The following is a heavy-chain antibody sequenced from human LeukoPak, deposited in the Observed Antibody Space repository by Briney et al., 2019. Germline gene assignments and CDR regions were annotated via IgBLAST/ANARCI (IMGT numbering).Heavy chain of an antibody. D-gene: IGHD6-13*01. CDR3: AGHGYSSSFEY. V-gene: IGHV4-59*08. CDR1: GGSISSYY. Sequence: PSETLSLTCTVSGGSISSYYWSWVRLPPGKGLEWIGYIYFSGSTNYNPSLKSRVTISVDTSKNQFSLKLSSVTAADTAVYYCAGHGYSSSFEYWGQGTLVTVSS. J-gene: IGHJ4*02. CDR2: IYFSGST.